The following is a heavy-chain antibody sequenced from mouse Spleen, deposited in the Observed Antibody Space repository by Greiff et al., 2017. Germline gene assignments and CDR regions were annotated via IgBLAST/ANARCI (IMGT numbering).Heavy chain of an antibody. J-gene: IGHJ4*01. CDR1: GYTFSSYW. CDR2: ILPGSGST. D-gene: IGHD1-2*01. CDR3: ALTTATGYAMDY. V-gene: IGHV1-9*01. Sequence: QVQLQQSGAELMKPGASVKISCKATGYTFSSYWIEWVKQRPGHGLEWIGEILPGSGSTNYNEKFKGKATFTADTSSNTAYMQLSSLTSEDSAVYYCALTTATGYAMDYWGQGTSVTVSS.